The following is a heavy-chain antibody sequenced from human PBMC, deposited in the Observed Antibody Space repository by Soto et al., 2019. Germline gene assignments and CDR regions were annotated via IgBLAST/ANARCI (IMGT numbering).Heavy chain of an antibody. V-gene: IGHV3-74*01. CDR2: VNEWGNDS. CDR1: GFTFSASW. CDR3: ASVAAVTRGIDY. J-gene: IGHJ4*02. D-gene: IGHD6-25*01. Sequence: EVQLVESGGALVQPGGSLRLSCVASGFTFSASWIHWVGHDPGKEVVWVSRVNEWGNDSNYADFVKGRFTISRDNAKNTVYLPMNGLTVEDTAVYYCASVAAVTRGIDYWGRRTLVTVSS.